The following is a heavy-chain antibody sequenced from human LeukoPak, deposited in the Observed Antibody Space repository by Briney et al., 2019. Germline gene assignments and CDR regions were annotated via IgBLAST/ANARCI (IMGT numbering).Heavy chain of an antibody. CDR2: ITGSGDST. V-gene: IGHV3-23*01. CDR3: AKDYATVGDYDY. J-gene: IGHJ4*02. Sequence: PGGSLRLSCAASGFTFSSYGMSWVRQAPGKGLEWVSAITGSGDSTYCADSVKGRFTISRDNSKNTLYLQMNSLRAEDTAVYYCAKDYATVGDYDYWGQGTLVTVSS. CDR1: GFTFSSYG. D-gene: IGHD4-23*01.